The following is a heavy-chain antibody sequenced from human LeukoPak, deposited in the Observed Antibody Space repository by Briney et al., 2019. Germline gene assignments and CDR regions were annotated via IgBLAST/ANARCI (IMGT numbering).Heavy chain of an antibody. Sequence: GGSLRLFCAASGFTLSTQWMHWVRQAPGKGLVWVSRIKRDESINYADPVKGRYTISRDNAKNTVSLQMNSLRAKDSGVYYCARAPSEIGGYYPEYFRHWGQGTLVTVSS. D-gene: IGHD3-22*01. CDR3: ARAPSEIGGYYPEYFRH. CDR1: GFTLSTQW. CDR2: IKRDESI. J-gene: IGHJ1*01. V-gene: IGHV3-74*01.